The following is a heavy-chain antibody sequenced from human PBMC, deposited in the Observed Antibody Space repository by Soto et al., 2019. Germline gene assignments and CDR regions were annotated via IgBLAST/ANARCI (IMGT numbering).Heavy chain of an antibody. CDR3: VRVCSGGGCYSDYGMDV. CDR2: IYISGST. V-gene: IGHV4-4*07. Sequence: PSETLSLTCTVSGDSVSSYYWSWIRQPAGRGLEWIGRIYISGSTDYNPSPKGRVSMSVDRSKNQFSLKLTSVTAADTAVYYCVRVCSGGGCYSDYGMDVWGQGTTVTVS. CDR1: GDSVSSYY. J-gene: IGHJ6*02. D-gene: IGHD2-15*01.